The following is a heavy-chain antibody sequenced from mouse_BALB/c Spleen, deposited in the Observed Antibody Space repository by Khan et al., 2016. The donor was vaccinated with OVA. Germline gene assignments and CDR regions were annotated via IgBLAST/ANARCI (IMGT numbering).Heavy chain of an antibody. CDR3: AKIVYGNSYAMDY. D-gene: IGHD2-1*01. CDR1: GYTFTDYV. CDR2: IYPGSGSI. V-gene: IGHV1-81*01. Sequence: QVQLQQSGPELVKPGASVKMSCKASGYTFTDYVISWVKQRTGQGLEWIGEIYPGSGSIYYNEKFKGKATLTADTSSNTAYMQLSSLTSEDSAVFFCAKIVYGNSYAMDYWGQGTSVTVSS. J-gene: IGHJ4*01.